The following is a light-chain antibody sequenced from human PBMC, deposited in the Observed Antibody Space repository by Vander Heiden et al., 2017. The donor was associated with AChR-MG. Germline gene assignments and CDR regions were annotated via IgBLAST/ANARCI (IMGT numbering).Light chain of an antibody. CDR3: MQSLHTPLT. Sequence: EIVMTQSPLSLPVTPGEPASIPCRSSQSLLHSNGYNYLEWYLQKPGQSPQLRIYLGSNRASGVPDRFSGSGSGTDFTLKISRVQAEDLGVYYCMQSLHTPLTFGGGTKVEIK. CDR2: LGS. V-gene: IGKV2-28*01. J-gene: IGKJ4*01. CDR1: QSLLHSNGYNY.